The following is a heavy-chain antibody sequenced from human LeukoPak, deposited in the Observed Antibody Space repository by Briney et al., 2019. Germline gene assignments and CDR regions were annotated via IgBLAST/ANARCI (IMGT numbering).Heavy chain of an antibody. Sequence: QPGGSLRLSCAASGFSFSSYWMTWVREVPGKGLEWVANIKQDGCEKNYVDSVQGRFTIPRDNAKNSLYLQMNSLRAEDTAVYYCARGTIGAPGTDYWGQGTLVTVSS. J-gene: IGHJ4*02. V-gene: IGHV3-7*01. D-gene: IGHD6-13*01. CDR2: IKQDGCEK. CDR3: ARGTIGAPGTDY. CDR1: GFSFSSYW.